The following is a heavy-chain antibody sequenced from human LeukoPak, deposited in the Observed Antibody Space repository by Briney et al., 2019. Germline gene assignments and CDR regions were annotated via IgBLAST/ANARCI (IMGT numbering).Heavy chain of an antibody. CDR2: IYPGDSDT. CDR3: ACELSSSGYPY. D-gene: IGHD3-22*01. Sequence: GESLKISCKVSGYSFTSNWIGWVRQMPGKGLEWMGIIYPGDSDTRHSPSFQGQVTISADKSISTAYLQWSSLKASDTAMYYCACELSSSGYPYWGQGTLVTVSS. J-gene: IGHJ4*02. CDR1: GYSFTSNW. V-gene: IGHV5-51*01.